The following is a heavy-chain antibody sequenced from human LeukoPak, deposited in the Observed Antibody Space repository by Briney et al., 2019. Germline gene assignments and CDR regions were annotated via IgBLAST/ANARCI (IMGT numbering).Heavy chain of an antibody. CDR1: GFIFSRYW. CDR2: IKQGGSEK. D-gene: IGHD1-1*01. J-gene: IGHJ4*02. V-gene: IGHV3-7*01. CDR3: MVTTRSGPFDY. Sequence: GGSLRLSCAASGFIFSRYWMNWVRQAPGKGLEWVANIKQGGSEKNYVDSVKGRFTISRDNAKNLLYLQMNSLRAEDTAVYYCMVTTRSGPFDYWGQGTLVTVSS.